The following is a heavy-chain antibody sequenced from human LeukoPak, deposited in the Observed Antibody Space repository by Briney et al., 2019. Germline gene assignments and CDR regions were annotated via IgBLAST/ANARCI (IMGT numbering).Heavy chain of an antibody. CDR1: GFSLTITRVG. V-gene: IGHV2-5*01. J-gene: IGHJ5*02. Sequence: ESGPTLVKPTQTLTLTCTFSGFSLTITRVGVGWFRLPPGKALEWVAFIYGNDEKYYIPSLKSRLTITKDTSKNQVVLTMTNMDPGDTATYFCAHRMLGSSTYIANWFNPWGQGTLVTVSS. CDR3: AHRMLGSSTYIANWFNP. CDR2: IYGNDEK. D-gene: IGHD2-2*01.